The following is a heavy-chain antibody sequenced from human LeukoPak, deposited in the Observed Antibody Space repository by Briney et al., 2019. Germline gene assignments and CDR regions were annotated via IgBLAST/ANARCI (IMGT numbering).Heavy chain of an antibody. J-gene: IGHJ4*02. V-gene: IGHV3-23*01. CDR1: GFTFSSYA. CDR2: ISGSGGST. Sequence: GGSLRLSCAASGFTFSSYAMSWVRQAPGKGLEWISAISGSGGSTYYADSVKGRFTISRDNSKNTLYLQMNSLRAEDTAVYYCAKEAQEVGATLSGFDYWGQGTLVTVSS. D-gene: IGHD1-26*01. CDR3: AKEAQEVGATLSGFDY.